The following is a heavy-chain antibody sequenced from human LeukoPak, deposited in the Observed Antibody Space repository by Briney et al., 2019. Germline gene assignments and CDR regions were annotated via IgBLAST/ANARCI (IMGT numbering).Heavy chain of an antibody. D-gene: IGHD3-10*01. J-gene: IGHJ6*02. V-gene: IGHV1-18*01. CDR3: ARDMGFLWFGESPYYYYGMDV. Sequence: ASVKVSCKASGYTFTSYGISWVRQAPGHGLEWMGWISAYNGNTNYAQKLQGRVNMTTDTSTSTAYMELRSLRSDDTAVYYCARDMGFLWFGESPYYYYGMDVWGQGTTVTVSS. CDR2: ISAYNGNT. CDR1: GYTFTSYG.